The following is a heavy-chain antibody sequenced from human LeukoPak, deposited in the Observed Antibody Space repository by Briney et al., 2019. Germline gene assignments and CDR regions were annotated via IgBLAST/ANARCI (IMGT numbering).Heavy chain of an antibody. CDR1: GFTVSNNY. Sequence: GGSLRLSCAASGFTVSNNYMTWVRQAPGKGLEWVSLIYSGGSTYYADSVKGRFTISRGNSKNTLYLQMNSLRAEDTAVYFCAKSRSGSANWALQIFDNWGQGTLVTVSS. CDR2: IYSGGST. CDR3: AKSRSGSANWALQIFDN. D-gene: IGHD1-1*01. J-gene: IGHJ4*02. V-gene: IGHV3-53*01.